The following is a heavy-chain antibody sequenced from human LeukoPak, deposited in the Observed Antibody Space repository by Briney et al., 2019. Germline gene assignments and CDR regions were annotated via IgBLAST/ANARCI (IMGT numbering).Heavy chain of an antibody. Sequence: SGGSLRLSCAASGFSISRYAMHWVRQAPGKGLEWVAVISDDGSNKYYADSVKGRFTIARDNAKNSVYLEMNSLRADDTAVYYCARSARLMKGVVEVTALDDWGQGTLVTVSS. D-gene: IGHD3-3*01. J-gene: IGHJ4*02. V-gene: IGHV3-30*04. CDR3: ARSARLMKGVVEVTALDD. CDR1: GFSISRYA. CDR2: ISDDGSNK.